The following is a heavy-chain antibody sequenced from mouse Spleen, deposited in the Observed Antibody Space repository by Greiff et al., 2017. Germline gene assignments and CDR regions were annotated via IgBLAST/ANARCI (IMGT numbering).Heavy chain of an antibody. Sequence: VQLQQSGPELVKPGASVKMSCKASGYTFTDYNMHWVKQSHGKSLEWIGYINPNNGGTSYNQKFKGKATLTVNKSSSTAYMELRSLTSEDSAVYYCARGYYRYDVYFDYWGQGTTLTVSS. D-gene: IGHD2-14*01. J-gene: IGHJ2*01. V-gene: IGHV1-22*01. CDR1: GYTFTDYN. CDR3: ARGYYRYDVYFDY. CDR2: INPNNGGT.